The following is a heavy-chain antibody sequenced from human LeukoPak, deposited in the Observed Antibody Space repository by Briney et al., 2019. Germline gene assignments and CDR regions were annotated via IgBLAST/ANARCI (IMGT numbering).Heavy chain of an antibody. CDR1: GYTFTSYY. Sequence: ASVKVSCMASGYTFTSYYMHWVRQAPGQGLEWMGIINPSGGSTSYAQKFQGRVTMTRDTSTSTVYMELSSLRSEDTAVYYCARDRGYCGGDCSTDAFDIWGQGAMVTVSS. D-gene: IGHD2-21*02. V-gene: IGHV1-46*01. CDR2: INPSGGST. CDR3: ARDRGYCGGDCSTDAFDI. J-gene: IGHJ3*02.